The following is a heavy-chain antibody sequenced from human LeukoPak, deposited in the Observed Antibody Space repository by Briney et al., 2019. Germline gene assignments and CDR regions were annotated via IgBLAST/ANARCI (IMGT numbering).Heavy chain of an antibody. J-gene: IGHJ6*02. CDR1: GYSFNTYG. CDR2: ISAYNGKT. V-gene: IGHV1-18*01. Sequence: ASVKVSCKASGYSFNTYGFSWVRQAPGQGLEWMGWISAYNGKTNYAQKFRDRVTMTTDTATTTAHMELRSLRSDDTAVYYCARGVSSWYYGMDVWGQGTTVIVSS. D-gene: IGHD6-13*01. CDR3: ARGVSSWYYGMDV.